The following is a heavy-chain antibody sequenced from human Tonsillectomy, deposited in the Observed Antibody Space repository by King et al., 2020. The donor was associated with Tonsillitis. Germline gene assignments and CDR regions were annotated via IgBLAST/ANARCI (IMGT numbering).Heavy chain of an antibody. CDR3: ARDPGRYYHYYIYV. J-gene: IGHJ6*03. Sequence: QLQESGPGLVKPSETLSLTCSVSSGYIGTYYWSWIRQSPGKGLEWIGYIYYSGSVNYNPSLKSRVTISVDTSKNQFSLKLSSVTPADTAVYYCARDPGRYYHYYIYVWGKGTTVTVSS. CDR2: IYYSGSV. V-gene: IGHV4-59*01. D-gene: IGHD1-26*01. CDR1: SGYIGTYY.